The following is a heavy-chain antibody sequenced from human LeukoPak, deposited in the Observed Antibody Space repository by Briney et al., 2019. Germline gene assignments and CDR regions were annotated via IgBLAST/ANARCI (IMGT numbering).Heavy chain of an antibody. J-gene: IGHJ4*02. Sequence: GGSLRLSCAASGFTFSSYWMSWVRQAPGKGLEWVANIKQDGSEKYYVDSVKGRFTISRDNTKNTFHLQMNSLRAEDTAIYYCAKLQTAVVPAATLGFDSWGQGTLVAVSS. CDR1: GFTFSSYW. D-gene: IGHD2-2*01. CDR3: AKLQTAVVPAATLGFDS. CDR2: IKQDGSEK. V-gene: IGHV3-7*03.